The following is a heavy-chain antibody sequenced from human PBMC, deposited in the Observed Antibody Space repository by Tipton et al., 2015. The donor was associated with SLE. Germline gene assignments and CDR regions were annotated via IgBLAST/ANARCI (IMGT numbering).Heavy chain of an antibody. CDR1: GGSISSYY. CDR2: IYTSGST. J-gene: IGHJ4*02. D-gene: IGHD3-22*01. V-gene: IGHV4-4*07. CDR3: ARDSYYYDSSGYSYYFDY. Sequence: TLSLTCTVSGGSISSYYWSWIRQPAGKGLEWIGRIYTSGSTNYNPSLKSRVTMSVDTSKNQFSLKLSSVTAADTAVYYCARDSYYYDSSGYSYYFDYWGQGTLVTISS.